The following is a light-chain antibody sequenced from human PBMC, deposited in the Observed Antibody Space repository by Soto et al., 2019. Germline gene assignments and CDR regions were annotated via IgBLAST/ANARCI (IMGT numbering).Light chain of an antibody. Sequence: EIVLTQYPGTLSLSPGERATLSCRASQSVSSSYLAWYQQKPGQAPRLLIYGASSRATGIPDRFSGSGSGTDFTLTISRLEPEDFAVYYCQQYGSSPRTFGQGTEVEIK. J-gene: IGKJ1*01. CDR1: QSVSSSY. CDR3: QQYGSSPRT. CDR2: GAS. V-gene: IGKV3-20*01.